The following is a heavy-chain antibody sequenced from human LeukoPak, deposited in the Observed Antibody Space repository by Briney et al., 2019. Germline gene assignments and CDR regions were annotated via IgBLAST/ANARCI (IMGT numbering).Heavy chain of an antibody. D-gene: IGHD4-17*01. J-gene: IGHJ4*02. CDR2: MNPNSGNT. V-gene: IGHV1-8*03. CDR1: GYTFTSYD. CDR3: ARGGLYGDYSYDY. Sequence: ATVKVSCKATGYTFTSYDINWVRQATGQGLEWMRWMNPNSGNTGYAQKFQGRVTITRNTSISTAYMELSSLRSEDTAVYYCARGGLYGDYSYDYWGQGTLVTVSS.